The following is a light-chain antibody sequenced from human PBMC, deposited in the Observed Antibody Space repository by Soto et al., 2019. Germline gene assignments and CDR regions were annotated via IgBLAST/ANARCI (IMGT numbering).Light chain of an antibody. Sequence: EIVLTQSPGTLFLSPGERATLSCRASESVGSSHLAWYQQRPGQAPRLLIYGASSRATGIPDRFSGSGSGTDFTLSISRLEPEDFAVYYCQQYDNSWTFGQGTK. V-gene: IGKV3-20*01. CDR2: GAS. CDR3: QQYDNSWT. J-gene: IGKJ1*01. CDR1: ESVGSSH.